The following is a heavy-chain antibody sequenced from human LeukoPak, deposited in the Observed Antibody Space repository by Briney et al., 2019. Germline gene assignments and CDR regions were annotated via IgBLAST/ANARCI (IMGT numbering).Heavy chain of an antibody. D-gene: IGHD4-17*01. Sequence: PGGSLRLSCVASGFTFTNYGMHWVRQAPGKGLEWVAFVRYDGGNKYYADSVKGRFTISRDNSKNTLYLQLNSLRTEDTAVYYCAKDGTTVTTGRGYCDYWGQGALVTVSS. CDR2: VRYDGGNK. CDR3: AKDGTTVTTGRGYCDY. V-gene: IGHV3-30*02. CDR1: GFTFTNYG. J-gene: IGHJ4*02.